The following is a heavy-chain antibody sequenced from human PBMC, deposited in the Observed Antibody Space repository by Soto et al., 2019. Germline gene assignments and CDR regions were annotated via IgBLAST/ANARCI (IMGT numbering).Heavy chain of an antibody. D-gene: IGHD2-2*01. CDR3: ARFVRSCSATTCSTRADV. J-gene: IGHJ6*02. CDR1: GGFVNSDTHS. CDR2: IYSGGST. V-gene: IGHV4-61*01. Sequence: ASETLSLTCTVAGGFVNSDTHSWSWIRQTPGKRLEWIGFIYSGGSTKNPSLRSRVTMSVDTSKNQFSLKLRSVIVADTAVYHCARFVRSCSATTCSTRADVWGQGITVTVSS.